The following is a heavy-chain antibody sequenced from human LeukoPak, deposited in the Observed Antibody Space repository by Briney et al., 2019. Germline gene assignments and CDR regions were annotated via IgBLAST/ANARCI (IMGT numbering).Heavy chain of an antibody. CDR3: TRVSNRSPYSYYYGMDV. D-gene: IGHD2/OR15-2a*01. V-gene: IGHV3-33*01. J-gene: IGHJ6*02. Sequence: GGSLRPSCAASGFTFSTYGMHWVRQAPGKGLEWVAVIWYGGSIKYYADSVKGRFTISRDNSKNTLYLQMNSLRAEDTAVYYCTRVSNRSPYSYYYGMDVWGQGTTVTVSS. CDR1: GFTFSTYG. CDR2: IWYGGSIK.